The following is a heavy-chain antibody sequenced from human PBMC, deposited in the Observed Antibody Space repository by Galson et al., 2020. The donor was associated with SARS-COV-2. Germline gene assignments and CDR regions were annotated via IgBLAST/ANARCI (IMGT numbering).Heavy chain of an antibody. J-gene: IGHJ4*02. CDR1: GYSFTSYW. CDR2: IYPGDSDT. V-gene: IGHV5-51*01. D-gene: IGHD6-19*01. Sequence: GESLKISCKGSGYSFTSYWIGWVRQMPGKGLEWMGIIYPGDSDTRYSPSFQGQVTISADKSISTAYLQWSSLKASDTAMYYCARVGTSSSGGEAYYFDYWGQGTLVTVSS. CDR3: ARVGTSSSGGEAYYFDY.